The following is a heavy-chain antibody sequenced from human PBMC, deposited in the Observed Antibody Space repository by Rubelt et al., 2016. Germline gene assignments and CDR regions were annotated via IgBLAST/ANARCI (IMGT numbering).Heavy chain of an antibody. J-gene: IGHJ6*02. CDR3: ARFALPAVTTAYYYYALDV. CDR1: GYPFATYA. Sequence: QVQLVQSGAEVKRPGASVKVSCKASGYPFATYAMHWVRKAPGQGLEWMGWIDAGNGDTNYSINLQGRVTFTRDTSACTAYMELSSLGSEDSAVYYCARFALPAVTTAYYYYALDVWGQGTTVTVSS. CDR2: IDAGNGDT. D-gene: IGHD4-17*01. V-gene: IGHV1-3*01.